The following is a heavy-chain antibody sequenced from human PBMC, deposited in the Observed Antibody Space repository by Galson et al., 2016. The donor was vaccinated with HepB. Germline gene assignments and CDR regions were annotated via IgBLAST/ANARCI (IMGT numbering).Heavy chain of an antibody. Sequence: SVKVSCKASAGIFSIYAINWVRQAPGQGLEWMGGIIPFLGTPNYAQTFQGRVTITADESTNTAYMELSSLTSDDTAVYYCARTTLYHDFLFYGMDVWGQGTTVIVSS. CDR1: AGIFSIYA. CDR2: IIPFLGTP. CDR3: ARTTLYHDFLFYGMDV. D-gene: IGHD3-3*01. J-gene: IGHJ6*02. V-gene: IGHV1-69*13.